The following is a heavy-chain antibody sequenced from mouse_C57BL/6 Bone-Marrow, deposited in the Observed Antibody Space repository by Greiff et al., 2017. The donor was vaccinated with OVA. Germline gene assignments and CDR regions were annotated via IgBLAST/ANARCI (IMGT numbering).Heavy chain of an antibody. Sequence: EVKLVESGGGLVQPGGSLKLSCAASGFTFSDYGMAWVRQAPRKGPEWVAFISNLAYSIYYADTVTGRFTISRENAKNTLYLEMSSLRSEDTAMYYCARQLQGYFDVWGTGTTVTVSS. D-gene: IGHD2-1*01. J-gene: IGHJ1*03. CDR1: GFTFSDYG. CDR3: ARQLQGYFDV. V-gene: IGHV5-15*04. CDR2: ISNLAYSI.